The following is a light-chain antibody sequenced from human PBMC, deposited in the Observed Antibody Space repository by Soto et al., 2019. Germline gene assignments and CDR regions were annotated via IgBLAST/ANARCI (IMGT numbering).Light chain of an antibody. J-gene: IGKJ4*01. V-gene: IGKV1-39*01. CDR3: QQSYNNPLT. CDR2: TAS. CDR1: QRISAY. Sequence: DIQMTQSPSSLSAYVGDRVTITCRASQRISAYLNWYQHKPGKAPRLLIYTASSLQSGVPSRFGGSGSGTDFTLTISSLQPEDFATYYCQQSYNNPLTFGGGTKVDIK.